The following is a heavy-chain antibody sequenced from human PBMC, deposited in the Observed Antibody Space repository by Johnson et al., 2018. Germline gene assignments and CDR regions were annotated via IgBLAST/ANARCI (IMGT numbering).Heavy chain of an antibody. D-gene: IGHD3-10*01. CDR1: GFTFDDYA. CDR3: AKDMNYGSGTYYGGAFDM. Sequence: VQLVQSGGGLVQPGGSLRLSCAASGFTFDDYAMHWVRQAPGKGLEWVSGISWNSGSIGYADSVTGRFTIPRDNAKHSLHLQMNSLRAEDTAFYYCAKDMNYGSGTYYGGAFDMWGQGTMVTVSS. CDR2: ISWNSGSI. J-gene: IGHJ3*02. V-gene: IGHV3-9*01.